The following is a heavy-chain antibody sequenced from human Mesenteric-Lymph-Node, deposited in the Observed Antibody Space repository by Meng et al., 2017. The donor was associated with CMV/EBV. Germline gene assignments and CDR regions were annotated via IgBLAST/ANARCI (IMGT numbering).Heavy chain of an antibody. Sequence: SGSTLVKPTQTLTLTCTFSGFSLSTGGMRVNWIRQPPGNALEWLARIDWDDDKFYSTSLKTRLTISKDTSKNQVVLTMTNMDPVDTATYYCAVQYQLIDYYYGMDVWGQGTTVTVSS. D-gene: IGHD2-2*01. CDR2: IDWDDDK. V-gene: IGHV2-70D*14. J-gene: IGHJ6*02. CDR1: GFSLSTGGMR. CDR3: AVQYQLIDYYYGMDV.